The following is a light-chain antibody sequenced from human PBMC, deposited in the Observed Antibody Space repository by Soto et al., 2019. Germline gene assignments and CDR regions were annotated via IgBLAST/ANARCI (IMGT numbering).Light chain of an antibody. CDR2: AAS. CDR1: QGISSY. J-gene: IGKJ1*01. Sequence: DIQMTQSPSSVSASVGDRVTISCRASQGISSYLAWYQQKPGKAPKLLIYAASTLQSGVPSRFSGSGSGTDFTLTISDVQPEDFAVYYCHQRQSWPRTFGQGTKVDIK. CDR3: HQRQSWPRT. V-gene: IGKV1-12*01.